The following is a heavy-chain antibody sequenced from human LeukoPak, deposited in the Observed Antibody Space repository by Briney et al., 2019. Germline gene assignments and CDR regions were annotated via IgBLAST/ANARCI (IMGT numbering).Heavy chain of an antibody. CDR3: ARVRIRDIVVVPAAMGRHCAFDI. V-gene: IGHV4-4*02. D-gene: IGHD2-2*01. CDR1: GGSISSSNW. CDR2: IYHSGST. J-gene: IGHJ3*02. Sequence: SGTLSLTCAVSGGSISSSNWWSWVRQPPGKGLEWIGEIYHSGSTNYNPSLKSRVTISVDRSKNQFSLKLSSVTAADTAVYYCARVRIRDIVVVPAAMGRHCAFDIWGQGTMVTVSS.